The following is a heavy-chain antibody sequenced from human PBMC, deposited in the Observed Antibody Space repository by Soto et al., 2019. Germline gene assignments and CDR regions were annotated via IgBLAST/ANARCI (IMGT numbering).Heavy chain of an antibody. J-gene: IGHJ6*02. CDR1: GFTFSNFG. Sequence: GGSLRLSCAASGFTFSNFGMHWVRQAPGKGLEWVAVISYDESNTYQADSVKGRFTVSRDNSENTLYLQMNSLRAEDTAVYYCAKTCYSTISPGIDVWGQGTTVTVSS. CDR2: ISYDESNT. V-gene: IGHV3-30*18. D-gene: IGHD2-2*01. CDR3: AKTCYSTISPGIDV.